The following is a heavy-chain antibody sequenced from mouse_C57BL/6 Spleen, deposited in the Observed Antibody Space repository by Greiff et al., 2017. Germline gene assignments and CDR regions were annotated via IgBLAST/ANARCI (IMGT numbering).Heavy chain of an antibody. D-gene: IGHD2-4*01. CDR2: LYPGDGDT. J-gene: IGHJ4*01. Sequence: QVQLQQSGAELVKPGASVKISCKASGYAFSSYWMNWVKQRPGKGLEWIGQLYPGDGDTNYNGKFKGKATLTADKSSSTAYMQLSSLTSEDSAVYFCARAGDYDYDGGYYYAMDYWGQGTSVTVSS. V-gene: IGHV1-80*01. CDR3: ARAGDYDYDGGYYYAMDY. CDR1: GYAFSSYW.